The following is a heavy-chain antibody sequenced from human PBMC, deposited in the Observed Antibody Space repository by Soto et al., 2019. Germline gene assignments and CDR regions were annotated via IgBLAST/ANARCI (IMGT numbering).Heavy chain of an antibody. CDR3: AKDPFLPLNPYYYEKSGPRSIDY. CDR1: GFNIRSYA. CDR2: ISGSGGST. J-gene: IGHJ4*02. D-gene: IGHD3-22*01. Sequence: GPKILSCAAAGFNIRSYAMSWVSKEPGKGLEWVSAISGSGGSTYYADSVKGRFTISRDNSKNTLYLQINSLGAEDTTVYYCAKDPFLPLNPYYYEKSGPRSIDYWGQGTLVTVSP. V-gene: IGHV3-23*01.